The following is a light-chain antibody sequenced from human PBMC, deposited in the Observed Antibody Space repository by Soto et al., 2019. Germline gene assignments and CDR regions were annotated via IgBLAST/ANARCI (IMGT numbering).Light chain of an antibody. J-gene: IGLJ1*01. V-gene: IGLV2-8*01. Sequence: QSVLTQPPSASGSPGQSVTISCTGTKNDIGVYDFVSWYQHHPGKAPRLIIYGVVQRPSGVPDRFSGSKSGNTASLTVSGLQAADEADYFCKSYAGSNTYVFGGGTKVTVL. CDR2: GVV. CDR3: KSYAGSNTYV. CDR1: KNDIGVYDF.